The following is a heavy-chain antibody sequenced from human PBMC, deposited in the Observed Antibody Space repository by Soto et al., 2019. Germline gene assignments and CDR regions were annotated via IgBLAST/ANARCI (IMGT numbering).Heavy chain of an antibody. Sequence: SETLSLTCAVSGGSISSGCYSWSWIRQPPGKGLEWIGYIYHSGSTYYNPSLKSRVTVSVDRSKNQFSLKLSSVTAADTAVYYCAREVNAFDIWGQGTMVTVSS. V-gene: IGHV4-30-2*01. CDR1: GGSISSGCYS. J-gene: IGHJ3*02. CDR2: IYHSGST. CDR3: AREVNAFDI.